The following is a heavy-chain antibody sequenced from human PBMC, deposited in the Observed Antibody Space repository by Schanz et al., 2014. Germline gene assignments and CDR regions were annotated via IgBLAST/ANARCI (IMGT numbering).Heavy chain of an antibody. Sequence: EVQLLDSGGGLVQPGGSLRLSCAASGFTFNSYAMTWVRQAPGKGLEWVSSISHSGGSTYYADSVKGRFTISRDNSENTLYLQMNSLSADDTAVFYCAKDPSHGDYDYYFDYWGQGTLVTVSS. J-gene: IGHJ4*02. CDR1: GFTFNSYA. CDR3: AKDPSHGDYDYYFDY. V-gene: IGHV3-23*01. D-gene: IGHD3-22*01. CDR2: ISHSGGST.